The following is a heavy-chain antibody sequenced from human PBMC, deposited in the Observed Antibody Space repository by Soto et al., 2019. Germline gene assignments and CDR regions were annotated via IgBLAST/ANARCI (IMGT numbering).Heavy chain of an antibody. CDR1: GYTFTSYG. Sequence: ASVKVSCKASGYTFTSYGFSWLRQAPGQGLEWMGWISAYNDNTNYAQRFQGRVTMATDTPSSTAYMELRSLRSDDTAVYFCARDQRYSYDSSNFYRWEYLGQGTLVNVSS. V-gene: IGHV1-18*01. D-gene: IGHD3-22*01. CDR2: ISAYNDNT. CDR3: ARDQRYSYDSSNFYRWEY. J-gene: IGHJ4*02.